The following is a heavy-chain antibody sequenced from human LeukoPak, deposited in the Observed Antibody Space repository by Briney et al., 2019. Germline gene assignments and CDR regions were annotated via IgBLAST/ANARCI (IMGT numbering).Heavy chain of an antibody. CDR1: GFTFSGST. V-gene: IGHV3-23*01. CDR2: ISGSGGST. J-gene: IGHJ4*02. CDR3: AKGHHGYFDY. Sequence: GGSLRLSCAASGFTFSGSTMHWVRQAPGKGLEWVSAISGSGGSTYYADSVKGRFTISRDNSKNTLYLQMNSLRAEDTAVYYCAKGHHGYFDYWGQGTLVTVSS.